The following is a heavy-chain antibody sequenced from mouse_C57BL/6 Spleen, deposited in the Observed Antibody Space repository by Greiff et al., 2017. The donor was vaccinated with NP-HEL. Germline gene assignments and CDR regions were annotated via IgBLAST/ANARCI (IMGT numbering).Heavy chain of an antibody. D-gene: IGHD3-2*02. V-gene: IGHV1-82*01. CDR3: ARSGGATGPDAMDY. CDR1: GYAFSSSW. CDR2: IYPGDGDT. Sequence: VQLQQSGPELVKPGASVKISCKASGYAFSSSWMNWVKQRPGKGLEWIGRIYPGDGDTNYNGKFKGKATLTADKSSSTAYMQLSSLTSEDSAVSFCARSGGATGPDAMDYWGQGTSVTVSS. J-gene: IGHJ4*01.